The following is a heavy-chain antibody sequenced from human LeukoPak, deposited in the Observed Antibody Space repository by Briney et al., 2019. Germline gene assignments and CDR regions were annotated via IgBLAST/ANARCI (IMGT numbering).Heavy chain of an antibody. V-gene: IGHV1-18*01. D-gene: IGHD2-21*01. CDR1: GYTFINYG. Sequence: ASVKVSCKASGYTFINYGFSWVRQAPGQGLEWMGWISASDGHTNNAQKFQGRLTMTTDISTSTAYMELRSLRSDDTAVYFCARDQHTGSQKISDYWGQGTLVTVSS. CDR3: ARDQHTGSQKISDY. J-gene: IGHJ4*02. CDR2: ISASDGHT.